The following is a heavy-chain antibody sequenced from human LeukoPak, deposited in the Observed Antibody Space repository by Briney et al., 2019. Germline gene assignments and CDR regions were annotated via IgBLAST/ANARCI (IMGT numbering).Heavy chain of an antibody. CDR1: GYTFTDYY. CDR2: INPNSGAT. J-gene: IGHJ5*02. CDR3: AKGGKLVWENCFDP. Sequence: GASVTVSCKASGYTFTDYYIHWVRQDPGQGLEWMGWINPNSGATNYAQKFQGRVTLTRDTSISTAYMELSRLRSDDTAIYYCAKGGKLVWENCFDPWGQGTLVIVSS. V-gene: IGHV1-2*02. D-gene: IGHD6-6*01.